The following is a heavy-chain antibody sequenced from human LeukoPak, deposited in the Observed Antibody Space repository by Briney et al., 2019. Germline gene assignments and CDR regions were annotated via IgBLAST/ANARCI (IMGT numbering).Heavy chain of an antibody. CDR3: ARGYYGSGSPDN. D-gene: IGHD3-10*01. CDR1: GYTFTGYY. CDR2: INPNSGGT. J-gene: IGHJ4*02. V-gene: IGHV1-2*02. Sequence: ASVEVSCKASGYTFTGYYMHWVRQAPGQGLEWMGWINPNSGGTSYAQKFQGRVTVTRDTSISTTYMELRRLRSDDTAVYYCARGYYGSGSPDNWGQGTLVTVSS.